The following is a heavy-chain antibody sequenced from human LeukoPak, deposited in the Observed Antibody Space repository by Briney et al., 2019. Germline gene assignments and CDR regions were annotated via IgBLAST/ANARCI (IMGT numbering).Heavy chain of an antibody. J-gene: IGHJ6*02. CDR2: ISGDGDST. Sequence: GGSLRLSCAASGFTFDDYAMHWVRQAPGRGLEWVSLISGDGDSTYYADSVKGRFTISRDNSKNSLYLQMNSLRTEDTALYYCAKGGQTIYYYAMGVWGQGTTVTVSS. CDR3: AKGGQTIYYYAMGV. V-gene: IGHV3-43*02. CDR1: GFTFDDYA. D-gene: IGHD4/OR15-4a*01.